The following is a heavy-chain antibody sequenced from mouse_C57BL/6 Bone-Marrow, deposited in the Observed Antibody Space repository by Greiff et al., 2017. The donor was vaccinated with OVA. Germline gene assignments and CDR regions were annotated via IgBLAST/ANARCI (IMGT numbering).Heavy chain of an antibody. CDR2: LWSDGST. CDR1: GFSFTSYG. D-gene: IGHD2-12*01. Sequence: QVQLKESGPGLVEPSQSLSITCTVSGFSFTSYGVHWVRQPPGKGLEWLVVLWSDGSTTYNSELESSLSISKENSKSPVFLKMNSLQTDDTAMYYCARNYDERHYYAMGYWGQGTSGTVSS. CDR3: ARNYDERHYYAMGY. J-gene: IGHJ4*01. V-gene: IGHV2-6*02.